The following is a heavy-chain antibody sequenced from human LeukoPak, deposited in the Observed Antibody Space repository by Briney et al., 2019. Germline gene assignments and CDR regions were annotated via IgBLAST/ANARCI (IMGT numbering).Heavy chain of an antibody. J-gene: IGHJ6*03. V-gene: IGHV3-23*01. CDR2: ISAGVGST. CDR3: AREGYSSSWYYYHYYMDV. Sequence: PGGSLRLSCAASGFTFSSYAMTWVRQAPGKGLEWVSSISAGVGSTYYADSVKGRFTISRDNSKNTLYLQMNSLRAEDTAVYYCAREGYSSSWYYYHYYMDVWGKGTTVTVSS. D-gene: IGHD6-13*01. CDR1: GFTFSSYA.